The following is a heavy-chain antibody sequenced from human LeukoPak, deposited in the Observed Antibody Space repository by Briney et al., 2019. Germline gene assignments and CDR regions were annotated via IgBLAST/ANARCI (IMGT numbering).Heavy chain of an antibody. D-gene: IGHD6-13*01. J-gene: IGHJ4*02. V-gene: IGHV3-53*01. Sequence: GGSLRLSCAASGFTVSSNYMSWVRQAPGKGLEWVSVIYSGGSTYYADSVKGRFTISRDNSKNTLYLQMNSLRAEDTAVYYCASVGIAAADALGYWGQGTLVTVSS. CDR1: GFTVSSNY. CDR2: IYSGGST. CDR3: ASVGIAAADALGY.